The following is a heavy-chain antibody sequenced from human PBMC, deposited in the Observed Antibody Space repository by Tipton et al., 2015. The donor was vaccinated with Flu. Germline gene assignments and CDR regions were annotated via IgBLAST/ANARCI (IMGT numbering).Heavy chain of an antibody. Sequence: SLRLSCAASGFTFSSYWMSWVRQAPGKGLEWVANIKQDGSGKYYVDSVKGRFTISRDNAKNSLYLQMNSLRAEDTAVYYCAREIPEYWFDPWGQGTLVTVSS. D-gene: IGHD2/OR15-2a*01. J-gene: IGHJ5*02. CDR1: GFTFSSYW. V-gene: IGHV3-7*01. CDR2: IKQDGSGK. CDR3: AREIPEYWFDP.